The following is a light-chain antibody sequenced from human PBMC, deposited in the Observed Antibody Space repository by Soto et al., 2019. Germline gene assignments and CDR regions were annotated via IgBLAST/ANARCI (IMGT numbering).Light chain of an antibody. CDR2: KAS. V-gene: IGKV1-5*03. CDR3: QQYNSYPNT. Sequence: DIQMTQSPSTLSASVGDRVTITCRASQSINSWLAWYQQKPGKAPKFLIYKASNLESGVPSRFSGSGSGTEFTLTISSLQPDDSANYYCQQYNSYPNTFGQGTKLEIK. CDR1: QSINSW. J-gene: IGKJ2*01.